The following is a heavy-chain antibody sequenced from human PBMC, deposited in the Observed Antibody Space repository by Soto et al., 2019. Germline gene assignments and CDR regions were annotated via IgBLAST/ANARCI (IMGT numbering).Heavy chain of an antibody. D-gene: IGHD2-21*01. CDR2: INHSGIT. Sequence: SETLSLTCAVYGGSFSGYYWSWIRQPPGKGLEWIGEINHSGITNYNPSLKSRVTISIDTSKNQFSLKLSSVTSADTAVYYCARDQIARPQFDYWGQGTLVTVSS. V-gene: IGHV4-34*01. CDR3: ARDQIARPQFDY. J-gene: IGHJ4*02. CDR1: GGSFSGYY.